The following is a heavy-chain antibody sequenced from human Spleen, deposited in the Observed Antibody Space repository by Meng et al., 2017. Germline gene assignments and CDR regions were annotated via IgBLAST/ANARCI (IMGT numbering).Heavy chain of an antibody. CDR2: ISSSGSSI. CDR3: AREESWDRFDY. CDR1: GFTFSSYA. Sequence: GGSLRLSCAASGFTFSSYAMSWVRQAPGKGLEWVSYISSSGSSIDYADSVKGRFTISRDNAKNSLFLQMNSLRAEDTAVYYCAREESWDRFDYWGQGTLVTVSS. J-gene: IGHJ4*02. V-gene: IGHV3-48*03. D-gene: IGHD1-26*01.